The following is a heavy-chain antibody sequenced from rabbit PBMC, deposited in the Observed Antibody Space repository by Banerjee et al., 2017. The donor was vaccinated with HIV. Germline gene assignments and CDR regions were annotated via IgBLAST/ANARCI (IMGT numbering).Heavy chain of an antibody. J-gene: IGHJ4*01. D-gene: IGHD4-1*01. CDR3: ARDLAGVIGWNFNL. CDR1: GLDFSSSYW. V-gene: IGHV1S45*01. CDR2: IDVSSSGST. Sequence: QEQLEESGGDLVKPGASLTLTCTASGLDFSSSYWICWVRQAPGKGLEWIACIDVSSSGSTYYASWAKGRFTVSKTSSTTVTLQMTSLTAADTATYLCARDLAGVIGWNFNLWGPGTLVTVS.